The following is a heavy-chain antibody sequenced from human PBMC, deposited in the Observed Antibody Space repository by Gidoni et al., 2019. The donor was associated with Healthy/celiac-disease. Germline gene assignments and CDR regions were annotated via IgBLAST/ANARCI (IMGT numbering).Heavy chain of an antibody. J-gene: IGHJ6*02. D-gene: IGHD3-9*01. CDR2: ISSSGSTI. CDR3: ASPRVLRYFDWSGRFEDYGMDV. Sequence: EVQLVESGGGLVQPGGSLSLSCEAPGFPFSSYEMNWVRQAPGKGLEWVSYISSSGSTIYYADSVKGRFTISRDNAKNSLYLQMNSLRAEDTAVYYCASPRVLRYFDWSGRFEDYGMDVWGQGTTVTVSS. CDR1: GFPFSSYE. V-gene: IGHV3-48*03.